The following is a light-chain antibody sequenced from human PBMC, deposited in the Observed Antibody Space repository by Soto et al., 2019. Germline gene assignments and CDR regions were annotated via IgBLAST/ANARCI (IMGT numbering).Light chain of an antibody. CDR3: HQRSDWSLT. Sequence: EIVLTQSPATLSLSPGERATLSCRASQSISNFLAWYQQKPGQAPRLLIYDASNRASGIPDRFSGSGSGTDFTLTISSLEPEDFAIYYCHQRSDWSLTVGGGTKVDIK. CDR1: QSISNF. J-gene: IGKJ4*01. CDR2: DAS. V-gene: IGKV3-11*01.